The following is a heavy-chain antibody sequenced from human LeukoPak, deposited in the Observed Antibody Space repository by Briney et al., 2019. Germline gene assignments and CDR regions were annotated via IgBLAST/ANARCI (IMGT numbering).Heavy chain of an antibody. D-gene: IGHD3-10*01. CDR2: INTNTGKS. V-gene: IGHV7-4-1*02. Sequence: ASVKVSCKASGYTFTGYYMHWVRQAPGQGLEWMGWINTNTGKSTYAQGFTGRFVFSLDISISTAYLQISRLKAEDTAVYYCARLTFGVIRDAFDIWGQGTMVTVSS. CDR3: ARLTFGVIRDAFDI. CDR1: GYTFTGYY. J-gene: IGHJ3*02.